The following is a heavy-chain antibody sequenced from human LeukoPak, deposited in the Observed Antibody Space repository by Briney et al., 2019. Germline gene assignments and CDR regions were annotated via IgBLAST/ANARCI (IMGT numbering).Heavy chain of an antibody. CDR3: ASPIDSWQYGSLDR. J-gene: IGHJ5*02. CDR2: IYNGGST. D-gene: IGHD3-22*01. V-gene: IGHV3-66*01. CDR1: GITVSSTF. Sequence: GGSLRLSCAASGITVSSTFMTWVRQAPGKGLEWVAVIYNGGSTFYADSVKGRFTISRDNPKNTLFLEMNSLRAEDTAVYYCASPIDSWQYGSLDRWGQGTLVTVSS.